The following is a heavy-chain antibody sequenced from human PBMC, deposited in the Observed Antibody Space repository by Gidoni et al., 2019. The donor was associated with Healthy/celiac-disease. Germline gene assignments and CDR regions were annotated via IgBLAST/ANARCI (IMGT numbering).Heavy chain of an antibody. CDR1: GGSISSGSYY. CDR3: ARGTTGTTWGYWFDP. V-gene: IGHV4-61*02. J-gene: IGHJ5*02. CDR2: IYTSGST. Sequence: QVQLQESGPGLVKPSQTLSLTCPVSGGSISSGSYYWRWIRQPAGKGLEWIGRIYTSGSTNYNPSLKSRVTISVDMSKNQFSLKLSSVTAADTAVYYCARGTTGTTWGYWFDPWGQGTLVTVSS. D-gene: IGHD1-1*01.